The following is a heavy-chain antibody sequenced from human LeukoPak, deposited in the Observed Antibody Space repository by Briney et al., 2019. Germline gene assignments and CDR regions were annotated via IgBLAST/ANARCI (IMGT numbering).Heavy chain of an antibody. CDR1: GFTLSSYA. CDR2: ISGSGGST. D-gene: IGHD1-1*01. J-gene: IGHJ4*02. CDR3: AKTQARVHDLQDY. V-gene: IGHV3-23*01. Sequence: PGGSLRLSCAASGFTLSSYAMSWVRQAPGKRLEWVSAISGSGGSTYYADSVKGRFTISRDNSKNTLYLQMNSLRAEDTAVYYCAKTQARVHDLQDYWGQGTLVTVSS.